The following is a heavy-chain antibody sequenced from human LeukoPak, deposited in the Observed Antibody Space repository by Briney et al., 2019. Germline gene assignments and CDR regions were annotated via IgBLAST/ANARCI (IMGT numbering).Heavy chain of an antibody. CDR1: GYTLTGYY. D-gene: IGHD5-12*01. CDR3: AKNPYEYYFDY. J-gene: IGHJ4*02. CDR2: INPKSGDT. V-gene: IGHV1-2*02. Sequence: GASVKVSCKASGYTLTGYYMHWLRQAPGQGLEWMGWINPKSGDTNYAQKFQGRVTMTRDTSISTAYMELSRLTSDDTAVYYCAKNPYEYYFDYWGQGTLVTVSS.